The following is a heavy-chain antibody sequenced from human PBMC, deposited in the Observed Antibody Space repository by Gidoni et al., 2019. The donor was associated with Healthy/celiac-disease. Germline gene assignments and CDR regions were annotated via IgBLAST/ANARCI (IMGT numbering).Heavy chain of an antibody. CDR2: ISSSSSYV. V-gene: IGHV3-21*01. J-gene: IGHJ4*02. Sequence: ELQLVESGGGLVKLGGSLRLPCAASGFTFSSYSMNWVRQAPGKGLEWVSSISSSSSYVYYADSVKGRFTISRDNAKNSLYLQMNSLRAEDTAVYYCAREGDYGDYDYWGQGTLVTVSS. CDR1: GFTFSSYS. CDR3: AREGDYGDYDY. D-gene: IGHD4-17*01.